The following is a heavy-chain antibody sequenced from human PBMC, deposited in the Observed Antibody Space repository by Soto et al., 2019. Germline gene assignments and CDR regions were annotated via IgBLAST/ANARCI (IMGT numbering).Heavy chain of an antibody. Sequence: EVQLVESGGGWVQPGGSLRLSCAASGFTVSSNYMSWVRQAPGKGLEWVSVIYSGGSTYYADSVKGRFTISRDNSKNTLYLQMNSLRAEDTAVYYCARDLMGDDFWSGYLGCFDPWGQGTLVTVSS. CDR1: GFTVSSNY. D-gene: IGHD3-3*01. J-gene: IGHJ5*02. V-gene: IGHV3-66*01. CDR3: ARDLMGDDFWSGYLGCFDP. CDR2: IYSGGST.